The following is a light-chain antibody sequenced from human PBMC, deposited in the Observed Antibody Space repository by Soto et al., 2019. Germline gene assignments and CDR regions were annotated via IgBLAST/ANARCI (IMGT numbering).Light chain of an antibody. Sequence: QYVPTQPPSVSGAPGQRVTISCTGSSSNIGAGYDVHWYQQLPGTAPKLLIYGNSNRPSGVPDRFSGSKSGTSASLAITGLQAEDEADYYCQSYDSSLSGWVFGGGTKLTVL. V-gene: IGLV1-40*01. J-gene: IGLJ3*02. CDR2: GNS. CDR1: SSNIGAGYD. CDR3: QSYDSSLSGWV.